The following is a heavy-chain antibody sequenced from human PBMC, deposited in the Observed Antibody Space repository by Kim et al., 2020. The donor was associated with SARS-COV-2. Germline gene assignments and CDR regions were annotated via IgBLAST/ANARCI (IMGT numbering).Heavy chain of an antibody. D-gene: IGHD3-3*01. CDR3: ARGGAVLRFLEWLSSYFDY. J-gene: IGHJ4*01. Sequence: ASVKVSCKASGYTFSNYAMHWVRQAPGQRLEWMGWINAGSGNTEYSQKFQGRLIITRDPSASTAYMELSSLRSEDTAVYYCARGGAVLRFLEWLSSYFDY. V-gene: IGHV1-3*01. CDR1: GYTFSNYA. CDR2: INAGSGNT.